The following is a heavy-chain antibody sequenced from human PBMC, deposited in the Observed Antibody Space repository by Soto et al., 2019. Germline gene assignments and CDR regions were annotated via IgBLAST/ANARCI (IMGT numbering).Heavy chain of an antibody. CDR3: ARELGYSSSWRGPDGWFDP. V-gene: IGHV4-4*07. J-gene: IGHJ5*02. CDR1: GGSISSYY. D-gene: IGHD6-13*01. Sequence: QVQLQESGPGLVKPSETLSLTCTVSGGSISSYYWSWIRQPAGKGLEWIGRIYTSGSTNYNPSLRSRVTMSVDTSKNQFSLKLSSVTAADTAVYYCARELGYSSSWRGPDGWFDPWGQGTLVTVSS. CDR2: IYTSGST.